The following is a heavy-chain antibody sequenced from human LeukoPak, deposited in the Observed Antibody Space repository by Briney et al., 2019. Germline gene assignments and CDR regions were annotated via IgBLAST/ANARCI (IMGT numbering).Heavy chain of an antibody. J-gene: IGHJ4*02. V-gene: IGHV4-59*12. CDR3: AREIGAREGSNV. CDR1: GGSISSYY. CDR2: IYYSGST. D-gene: IGHD5-24*01. Sequence: SETLSLTCTVSGGSISSYYWTWIRQPPGKGLEWIGYIYYSGSTNYNPSLKSRVTISVDTSKNQFSLKLSSVTAADTAVYYCAREIGAREGSNVWGQGTLVTVSS.